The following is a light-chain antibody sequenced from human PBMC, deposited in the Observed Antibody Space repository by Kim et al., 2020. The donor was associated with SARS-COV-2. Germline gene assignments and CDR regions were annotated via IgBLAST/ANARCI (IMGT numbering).Light chain of an antibody. Sequence: SPGERATLSCRASQSVSNYLAWYQQKPGQAPSLLIYDASNRATGIPARFSGSGSGTDFTLTISSLEPEDFAVYYCQQRSNWPGFTFGPGTKVDIK. J-gene: IGKJ3*01. CDR1: QSVSNY. CDR2: DAS. CDR3: QQRSNWPGFT. V-gene: IGKV3-11*01.